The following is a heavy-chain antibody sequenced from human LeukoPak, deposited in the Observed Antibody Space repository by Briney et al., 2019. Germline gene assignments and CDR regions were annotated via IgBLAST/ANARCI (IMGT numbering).Heavy chain of an antibody. CDR2: INIGNGNT. Sequence: ASLKVSCKASGYTFINHAIHSVRQAPGQRLEWMGWINIGNGNTKYSQKFQGRVTITRDTSASTAYIELSSLRSEDTAVYYCARDVSGSYSYWGQGTLVTVSS. CDR1: GYTFINHA. CDR3: ARDVSGSYSY. J-gene: IGHJ4*02. D-gene: IGHD1-26*01. V-gene: IGHV1-3*04.